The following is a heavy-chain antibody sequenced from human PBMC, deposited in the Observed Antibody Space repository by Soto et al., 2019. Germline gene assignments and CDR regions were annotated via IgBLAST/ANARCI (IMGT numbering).Heavy chain of an antibody. CDR2: INPNGGVT. CDR1: GDSFNDYY. J-gene: IGHJ6*03. Sequence: VQLVQSGAEVKKPAASVKVSCKTSGDSFNDYYIHWVRQAPGQGLEWMGWINPNGGVTKYAQKFQGRVTVTRDTSIRTVYMELSSLRSDDTAVYYCARESGGATATLDYYYFYMDVWGKGTTVTVSS. CDR3: ARESGGATATLDYYYFYMDV. V-gene: IGHV1-2*02. D-gene: IGHD5-12*01.